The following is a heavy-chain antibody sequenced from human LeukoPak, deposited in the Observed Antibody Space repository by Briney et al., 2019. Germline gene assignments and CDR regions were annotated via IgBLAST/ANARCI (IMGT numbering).Heavy chain of an antibody. CDR1: GFIFSSHW. V-gene: IGHV3-7*04. Sequence: GGSLRLSCVASGFIFSSHWMSWVRQAPGKGLEWVANIKQDGSVKNYVDSVMGRFSISRDNSKNSLYLQMNSLRVEDTAVYYCARDNNYGWDYWGQGTLATVSS. CDR2: IKQDGSVK. J-gene: IGHJ4*02. CDR3: ARDNNYGWDY. D-gene: IGHD4-17*01.